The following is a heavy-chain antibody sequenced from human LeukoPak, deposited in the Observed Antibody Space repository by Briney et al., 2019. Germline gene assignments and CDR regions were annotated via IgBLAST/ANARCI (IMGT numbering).Heavy chain of an antibody. CDR2: ITGSSSTI. V-gene: IGHV3-48*02. Sequence: PGGSLRLSCAASGFTFSSYSMNWVRQAPGKGLEWVSYITGSSSTIYYADSVKGRFTVSRDNAKSSLYLQMNSLRDEDTAVYYCVLLWFGEPDYWGQGTLVTVSS. J-gene: IGHJ4*02. D-gene: IGHD3-10*01. CDR3: VLLWFGEPDY. CDR1: GFTFSSYS.